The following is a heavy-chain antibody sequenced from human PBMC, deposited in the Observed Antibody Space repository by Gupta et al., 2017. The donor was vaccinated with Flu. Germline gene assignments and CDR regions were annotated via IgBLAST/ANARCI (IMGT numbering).Heavy chain of an antibody. J-gene: IGHJ3*02. CDR3: ARDSRWLLKRSGPNIAAFDI. CDR1: GGTFSSYT. Sequence: QVQLVQSGAEVKKPGSSVKVSCKASGGTFSSYTISWVRQAPGQGLEWMGRIIPILGIANYAQKFQGRVTITADKSTSTAYMELSSLRSEDTAVYYCARDSRWLLKRSGPNIAAFDIWGQGTMVTVSS. CDR2: IIPILGIA. D-gene: IGHD5-12*01. V-gene: IGHV1-69*08.